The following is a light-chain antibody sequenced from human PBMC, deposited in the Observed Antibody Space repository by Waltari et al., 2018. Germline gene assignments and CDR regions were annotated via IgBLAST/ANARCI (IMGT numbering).Light chain of an antibody. CDR1: QSLLHSNGKNY. CDR3: MQQLQTPRS. Sequence: DIVMTQSPLSLPVTPGESASFSCRSSQSLLHSNGKNYLDWYVQKPGQSPQLLICMGSNRASGVPDRFSGSGSGTDCTLEISRVEPEDVGIYYCMQQLQTPRSFGPGTKVEIK. J-gene: IGKJ3*01. CDR2: MGS. V-gene: IGKV2-28*01.